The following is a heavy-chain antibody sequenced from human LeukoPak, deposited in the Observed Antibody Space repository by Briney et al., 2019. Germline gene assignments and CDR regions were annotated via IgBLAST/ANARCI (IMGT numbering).Heavy chain of an antibody. V-gene: IGHV3-21*01. D-gene: IGHD3-3*01. J-gene: IGHJ4*02. CDR2: ISSSSDYT. CDR3: ARCYDFWSGHFDY. CDR1: GFTFSHHS. Sequence: GGSLRLSCAASGFTFSHHSMNWVRQAPGKGLEWVSSISSSSDYTYYADSVKGRFTISRDNAKNSLYLQMNRLRVEDTAVYYCARCYDFWSGHFDYWGQGILVTVSS.